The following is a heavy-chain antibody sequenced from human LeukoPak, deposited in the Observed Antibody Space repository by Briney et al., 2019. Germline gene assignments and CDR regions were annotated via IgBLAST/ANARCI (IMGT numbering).Heavy chain of an antibody. CDR1: GGFFSNYA. D-gene: IGHD2-21*02. CDR2: IIPVFGTA. V-gene: IGHV1-69*13. J-gene: IGHJ4*02. CDR3: ASHVSYCGGDCYWWAY. Sequence: ASVKVSCKASGGFFSNYAITWVRQAPGQGLEWMGGIIPVFGTANYAQKFQGRVTITADESTSTAYMDLRSLRSEDTAVYYCASHVSYCGGDCYWWAYWGQGTLVTVSS.